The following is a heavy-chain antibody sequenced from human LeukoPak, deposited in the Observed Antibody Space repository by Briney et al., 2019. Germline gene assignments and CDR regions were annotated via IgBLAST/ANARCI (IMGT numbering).Heavy chain of an antibody. Sequence: PGGSLRLSCAASGFTFSSYAMSWVRQAPGKGLEWVSAISGSGGSTYYADSVKGRFTISRDNSKNTLYLQMNSLRAEDTAVYYCAKGRYFDWLEGMDVWGQGTMVTVSS. CDR1: GFTFSSYA. D-gene: IGHD3-9*01. V-gene: IGHV3-23*01. CDR2: ISGSGGST. CDR3: AKGRYFDWLEGMDV. J-gene: IGHJ6*02.